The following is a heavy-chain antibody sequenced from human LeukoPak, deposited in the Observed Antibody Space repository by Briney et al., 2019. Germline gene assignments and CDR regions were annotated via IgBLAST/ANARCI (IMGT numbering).Heavy chain of an antibody. CDR2: INPNSGDT. D-gene: IGHD3-10*01. CDR3: ARVVDYYGSGTSYSLHT. V-gene: IGHV1-2*02. CDR1: GYTFTDYY. Sequence: GAAVKVSCKASGYTFTDYYIHWVRQAPGQGLEWMAWINPNSGDTNYAQKFRGRVTLTRDTSITTAYMDLSRLSSDDTAVYYCARVVDYYGSGTSYSLHTWGQGTLVTVSS. J-gene: IGHJ5*02.